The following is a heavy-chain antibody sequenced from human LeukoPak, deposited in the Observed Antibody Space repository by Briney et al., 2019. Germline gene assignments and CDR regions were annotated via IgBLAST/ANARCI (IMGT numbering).Heavy chain of an antibody. J-gene: IGHJ4*02. Sequence: TGGSLRLSCAASGFTVSSNEMSWVRQAPGKGLEWVSSISGGSTYYADSRKGRFTISRDNSKNTLHLQMNSLRAEDTAVYYCAKTMWIRGMAPFDYWGQGTLVTVSS. CDR3: AKTMWIRGMAPFDY. V-gene: IGHV3-38-3*01. D-gene: IGHD3-10*01. CDR1: GFTVSSNE. CDR2: ISGGST.